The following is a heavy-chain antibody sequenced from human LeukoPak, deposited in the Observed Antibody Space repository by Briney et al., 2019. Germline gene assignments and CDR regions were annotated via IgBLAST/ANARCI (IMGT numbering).Heavy chain of an antibody. J-gene: IGHJ4*02. Sequence: GRSLRLSCAASGFTFSYYDMHWVRQAPGKGLEWVAFISYDGSNKYYADSVKGRFTISRDNSKNTLYLQMNSLRAEDTAVYYCGRLKSSGYIIESWGQGTLVTVSS. CDR1: GFTFSYYD. CDR3: GRLKSSGYIIES. D-gene: IGHD3-22*01. CDR2: ISYDGSNK. V-gene: IGHV3-30-3*01.